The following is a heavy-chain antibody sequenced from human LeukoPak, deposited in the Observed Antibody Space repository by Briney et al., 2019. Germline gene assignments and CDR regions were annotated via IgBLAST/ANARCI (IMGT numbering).Heavy chain of an antibody. V-gene: IGHV1-2*02. Sequence: ASVKVSCKASGYTFTDYYVHWVRQAPGQGLEWMGWMNPNSGGTNYAQRFQGRVTMTRDTSISTAYMELTRLRFDDTAVFYCATSRGGTIFDYWGKGTLVTVSS. D-gene: IGHD5-24*01. CDR1: GYTFTDYY. CDR3: ATSRGGTIFDY. CDR2: MNPNSGGT. J-gene: IGHJ4*02.